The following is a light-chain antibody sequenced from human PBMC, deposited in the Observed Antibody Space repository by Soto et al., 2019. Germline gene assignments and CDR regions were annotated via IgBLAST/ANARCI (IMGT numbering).Light chain of an antibody. CDR2: GAS. V-gene: IGKV3-15*01. J-gene: IGKJ1*01. CDR3: QQYNNWPRT. CDR1: QSVSSN. Sequence: EIVMTQSPATLSVSPWERATLSCRASQSVSSNLAWYQQKPGQAPRLLIYGASTRATGIPARFSGSGSGTEFTLTISSLQSEDFAVYYCQQYNNWPRTFGQGTKVDIK.